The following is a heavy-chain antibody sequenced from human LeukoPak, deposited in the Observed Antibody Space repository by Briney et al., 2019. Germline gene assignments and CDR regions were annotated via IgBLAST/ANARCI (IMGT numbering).Heavy chain of an antibody. V-gene: IGHV3-30*02. CDR2: IRYDGSNK. D-gene: IGHD3-10*01. J-gene: IGHJ4*02. CDR3: ANGRPHYYGSGSYPQTYFDY. CDR1: GFTFSSYG. Sequence: PGGSLRLSCAASGFTFSSYGMHWVRQAPGKGLEWVAFIRYDGSNKYYADSVKGRFTISRDNSKNTLYLQMNSLRAEDTAVYYCANGRPHYYGSGSYPQTYFDYWGQGTLVTVSS.